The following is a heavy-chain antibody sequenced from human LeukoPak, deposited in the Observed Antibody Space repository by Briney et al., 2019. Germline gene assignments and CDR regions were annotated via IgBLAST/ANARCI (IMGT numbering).Heavy chain of an antibody. CDR3: ARGPRVVPAAAAYYYYMDV. CDR2: IYYSGST. J-gene: IGHJ6*03. D-gene: IGHD2-2*01. V-gene: IGHV4-31*03. CDR1: GGSISSGGYY. Sequence: SETLSLTCTVSGGSISSGGYYWSWIRQPPGKGLEWIGYIYYSGSTYYNPSLKSRVTISVDTSKNQFSLKLSSVTAADTAVYYCARGPRVVPAAAAYYYYMDVWGKGTTVTVSS.